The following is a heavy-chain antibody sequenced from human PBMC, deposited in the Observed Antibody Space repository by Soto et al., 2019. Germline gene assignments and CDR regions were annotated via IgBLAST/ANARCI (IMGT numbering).Heavy chain of an antibody. CDR1: GFSLSTNGVG. J-gene: IGHJ4*02. CDR2: IYWDDDK. Sequence: QITLKESGPTLVKPTQTLTLTCTFSGFSLSTNGVGVGWIRQPPGKALEWLALIYWDDDKRYSPSLKSRLTNTKDTSKNRVVLTIANMEPVDTATYYCAHSPRITMYDYWGQGTLVTVSS. D-gene: IGHD3-10*02. CDR3: AHSPRITMYDY. V-gene: IGHV2-5*02.